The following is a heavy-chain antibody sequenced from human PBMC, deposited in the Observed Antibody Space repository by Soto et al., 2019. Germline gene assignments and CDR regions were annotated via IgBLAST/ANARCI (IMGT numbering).Heavy chain of an antibody. Sequence: PGGSLRLSCAASGFTFSNAWMNWVRQAPGKGLEWVGRIKSKTDGGTTDYAAPVKGRFTISRDDSKNTLYLQMNSLKTEDTAVYYCTTFIVAYVIGDFDLWGRGTLVTVSS. D-gene: IGHD3-16*02. CDR2: IKSKTDGGTT. CDR3: TTFIVAYVIGDFDL. V-gene: IGHV3-15*07. CDR1: GFTFSNAW. J-gene: IGHJ2*01.